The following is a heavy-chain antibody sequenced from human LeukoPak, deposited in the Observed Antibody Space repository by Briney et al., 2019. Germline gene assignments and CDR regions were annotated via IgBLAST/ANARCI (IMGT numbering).Heavy chain of an antibody. V-gene: IGHV4-4*07. J-gene: IGHJ3*02. CDR1: GGSISSYY. CDR3: ARDCSSTSCYRAYAFDI. Sequence: PSETLSLTCTVSGGSISSYYWSWIRQPAGKGLEWIGRIYTSGSTNYNPSLKRRVTMSVDTSKNQLSLKLSSVTAADTAVYYCARDCSSTSCYRAYAFDIWGQGTMVTVSS. D-gene: IGHD2-2*02. CDR2: IYTSGST.